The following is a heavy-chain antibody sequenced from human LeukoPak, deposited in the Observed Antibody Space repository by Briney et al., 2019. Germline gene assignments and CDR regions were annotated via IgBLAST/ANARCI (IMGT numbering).Heavy chain of an antibody. CDR3: ARGGAMATTRNRFDP. J-gene: IGHJ5*02. D-gene: IGHD5-24*01. V-gene: IGHV1-2*02. CDR2: INPNSGGT. CDR1: GYTFTDYY. Sequence: GASVKVSCKASGYTFTDYYIHWVRQAPGQGLEWMGWINPNSGGTNYAQKFEGRVTLSRDTSISTVYKELTSLISDDTALYYCARGGAMATTRNRFDPWGQGTLVTVSS.